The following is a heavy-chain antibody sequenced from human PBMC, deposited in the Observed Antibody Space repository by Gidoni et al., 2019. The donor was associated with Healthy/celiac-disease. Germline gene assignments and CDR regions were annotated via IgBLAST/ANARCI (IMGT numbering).Heavy chain of an antibody. Sequence: EVQLVESGGGLVKPGGSLSLSCAASGFTFSSYTMNWVRQAPGKGLEWVSSISSSSSYIYYADSVKGRFTISRDNAKNSLYLQMNSLRAEDTAVYDCARAGRGYSGYDFSFDYWGQGTLVTVSS. CDR2: ISSSSSYI. V-gene: IGHV3-21*01. J-gene: IGHJ4*02. CDR3: ARAGRGYSGYDFSFDY. D-gene: IGHD5-12*01. CDR1: GFTFSSYT.